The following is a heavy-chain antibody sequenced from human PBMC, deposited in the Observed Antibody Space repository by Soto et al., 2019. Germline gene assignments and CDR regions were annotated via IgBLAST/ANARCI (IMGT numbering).Heavy chain of an antibody. V-gene: IGHV3-7*04. Sequence: EVQLVESGGGLVQPGGSLRLSCAASGFTLSSYWMSWVRQAPGKGLEWVANIKQDGSEKYYVDSVKGRFTISRDNAKNSLYLQMDSLRAEDTAVYYCARRYFDYWGQGTLVIVSS. CDR3: ARRYFDY. CDR1: GFTLSSYW. CDR2: IKQDGSEK. J-gene: IGHJ4*02.